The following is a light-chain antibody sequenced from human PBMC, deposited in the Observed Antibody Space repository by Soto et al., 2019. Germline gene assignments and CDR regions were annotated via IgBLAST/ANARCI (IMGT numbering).Light chain of an antibody. V-gene: IGKV3-11*01. Sequence: EIVLTQSPATLYLSPGERATLSCRASQSVGSYLAWFQQRPGQAPRLLIYDASNRATGIPARFSGSGSGTDFTLTISSLEPEDFAVYYCQQRSDWPRYTFGQGTKLEIK. CDR1: QSVGSY. J-gene: IGKJ2*01. CDR3: QQRSDWPRYT. CDR2: DAS.